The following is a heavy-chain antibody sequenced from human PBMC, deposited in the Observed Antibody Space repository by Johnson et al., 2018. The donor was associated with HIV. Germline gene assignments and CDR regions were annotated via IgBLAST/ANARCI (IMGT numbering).Heavy chain of an antibody. CDR2: ISYDGSNK. CDR1: GFTFSSYA. D-gene: IGHD5-18*01. V-gene: IGHV3-30*04. CDR3: ARKGGYGQAFDI. Sequence: QVQLVESGGGVVQPGRSLRLSCAASGFTFSSYAMHWVRQAPGKGLEWVAVISYDGSNKYYADSVKGRFTISRDNSKNTLYLQMNSLRDEDTAVYYCARKGGYGQAFDIWGQGTLVTVSS. J-gene: IGHJ3*02.